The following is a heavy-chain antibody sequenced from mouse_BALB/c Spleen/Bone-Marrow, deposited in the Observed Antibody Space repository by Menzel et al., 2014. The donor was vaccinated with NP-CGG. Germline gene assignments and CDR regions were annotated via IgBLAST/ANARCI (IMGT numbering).Heavy chain of an antibody. CDR2: IYPGGDDT. V-gene: IGHV1-80*01. J-gene: IGHJ3*01. CDR3: AGSTPLAY. CDR1: GYAFSRSW. D-gene: IGHD1-1*01. Sequence: VKLMESGAELVRPGSSVKISCKASGYAFSRSWMNWVKQRPGQGLEWIGQIYPGGDDTNYSGKFKGRATLTADKSSGTAYMQLSSLTSKDSAVYFCAGSTPLAYWGQGTLVTVSA.